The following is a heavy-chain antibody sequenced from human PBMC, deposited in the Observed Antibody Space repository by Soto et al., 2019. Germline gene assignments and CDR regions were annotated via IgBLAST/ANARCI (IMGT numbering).Heavy chain of an antibody. D-gene: IGHD3-22*01. CDR1: GFTVSSNY. CDR3: AREISHYYDSSGGGP. CDR2: IYSGGST. V-gene: IGHV3-53*01. J-gene: IGHJ5*02. Sequence: PLGSLRLSFAASGFTVSSNYMSWVRQAPGKGLEWVSVIYSGGSTYYADSVKGRFTISRGNSKNTLYLQMNSLRAEDTAVYYCAREISHYYDSSGGGPWGQGTLVTVSS.